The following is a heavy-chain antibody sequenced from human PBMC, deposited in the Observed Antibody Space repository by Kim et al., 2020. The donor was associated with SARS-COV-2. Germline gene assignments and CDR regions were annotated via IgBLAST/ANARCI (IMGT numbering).Heavy chain of an antibody. V-gene: IGHV3-30*02. J-gene: IGHJ2*01. CDR1: GFTFSSYA. Sequence: GGSLRLSCAASGFTFSSYAIHWVRQAPGKGLEWVAVISFDGSNKYYADSVKGRFTISRDNSKNTLYLQMNSLRADDTAVYFCAKGMQRGFGTCSYHYF. D-gene: IGHD3-16*01. CDR2: ISFDGSNK. CDR3: AKGMQRGFGTCSYHYF.